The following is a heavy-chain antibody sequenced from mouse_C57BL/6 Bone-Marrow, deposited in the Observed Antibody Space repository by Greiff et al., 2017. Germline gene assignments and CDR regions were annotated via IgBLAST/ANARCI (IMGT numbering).Heavy chain of an antibody. D-gene: IGHD3-2*02. Sequence: EVKLVESGGGLVQPKGSLKLSCAASGFTFNTYAMHWVRQAPGKGLEWVARIRSKSSNYATYYADSVKDRFTISSDDSQSMLYLQMNNLKTEDAAMYYCVRQLRLRGPMDYWGQGTSVTVSS. V-gene: IGHV10-3*01. J-gene: IGHJ4*01. CDR3: VRQLRLRGPMDY. CDR1: GFTFNTYA. CDR2: IRSKSSNYAT.